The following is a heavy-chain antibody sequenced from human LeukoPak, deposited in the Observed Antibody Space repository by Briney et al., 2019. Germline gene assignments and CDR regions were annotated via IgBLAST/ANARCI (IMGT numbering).Heavy chain of an antibody. V-gene: IGHV1-2*04. CDR1: GYTFTGYY. Sequence: ASVKVSCKASGYTFTGYYMHWVRQAPGQGLEWMGWINPNSGGTNYAQKFQGWVTMTRDTSISTAYVELSRLRSDDTAVYYCAISTVTTRSGYYYYGMDVWGQGTTVTVSS. D-gene: IGHD4-17*01. CDR2: INPNSGGT. CDR3: AISTVTTRSGYYYYGMDV. J-gene: IGHJ6*02.